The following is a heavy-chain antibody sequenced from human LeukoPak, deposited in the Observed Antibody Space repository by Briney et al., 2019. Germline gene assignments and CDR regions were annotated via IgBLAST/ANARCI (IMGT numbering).Heavy chain of an antibody. CDR1: GVSISSGGYS. D-gene: IGHD5-18*01. V-gene: IGHV4-30-2*01. J-gene: IGHJ4*02. Sequence: SETLSLTCAVSGVSISSGGYSWSWIRQPPGKGLEWIGNIHHSGSISYYPSLKSRVTISVDRSKNQISLKLSSVTAADTAVYYCARGYSYGFSPHFDYWGRGTLVTVSS. CDR2: IHHSGSI. CDR3: ARGYSYGFSPHFDY.